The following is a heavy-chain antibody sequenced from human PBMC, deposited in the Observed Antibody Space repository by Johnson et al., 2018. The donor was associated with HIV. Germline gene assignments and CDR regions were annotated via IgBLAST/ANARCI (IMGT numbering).Heavy chain of an antibody. Sequence: VQLVESGGGLVKPGGSLRLSCAASGFTFSSYWMHWVRQAPGKGLVWVSRINSDGSSTTYADSVKGRFTISRDNAKNTLYLQMNSLRAEDTALYYCARGFSKDDAFDIWGQGTMVTVSS. CDR1: GFTFSSYW. J-gene: IGHJ3*02. V-gene: IGHV3-74*02. CDR3: ARGFSKDDAFDI. CDR2: INSDGSST.